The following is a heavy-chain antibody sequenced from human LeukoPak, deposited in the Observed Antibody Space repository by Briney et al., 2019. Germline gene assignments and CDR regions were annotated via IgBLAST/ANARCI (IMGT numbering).Heavy chain of an antibody. V-gene: IGHV3-7*01. CDR1: GFTLSTYA. J-gene: IGHJ6*03. CDR3: AKDRVAVAGHPYYMDV. CDR2: IKHDGTET. Sequence: GGSLRLSCAASGFTLSTYAMSWVRQAPGKGLEWVASIKHDGTETYFVDSVKGRFTISRDTAKNSLYLQMNSLRVEDTAVYYCAKDRVAVAGHPYYMDVWGKGTTVTISS. D-gene: IGHD6-19*01.